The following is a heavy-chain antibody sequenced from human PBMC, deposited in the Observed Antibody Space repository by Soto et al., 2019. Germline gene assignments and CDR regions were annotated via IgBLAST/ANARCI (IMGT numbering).Heavy chain of an antibody. Sequence: ASVKVSCKASGYTFTGYYMHWVRQAPGQGLEWMGWINPNSGGTNYAQKLQGRVTMTRDTSISTGYMELSRLRSDDTAVYYCARATTRGATMTDAYWGQGTLVTVAS. CDR2: INPNSGGT. V-gene: IGHV1-2*02. CDR3: ARATTRGATMTDAY. J-gene: IGHJ4*02. D-gene: IGHD5-12*01. CDR1: GYTFTGYY.